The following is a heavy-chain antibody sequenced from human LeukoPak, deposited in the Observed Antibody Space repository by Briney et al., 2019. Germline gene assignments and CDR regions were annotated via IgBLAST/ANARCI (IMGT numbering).Heavy chain of an antibody. CDR1: GFTFSDYY. V-gene: IGHV3-11*01. D-gene: IGHD6-13*01. CDR3: ARDAPAASKRYYYYMDV. CDR2: ISSSGSTI. Sequence: GGSLRLSCAASGFTFSDYYMSWIRQAPGKGLEWVSHISSSGSTIYYADSVKGRFTISRDNAKNTLYLQMNSLRAEDTAVYYCARDAPAASKRYYYYMDVWGKGTTVTVSS. J-gene: IGHJ6*03.